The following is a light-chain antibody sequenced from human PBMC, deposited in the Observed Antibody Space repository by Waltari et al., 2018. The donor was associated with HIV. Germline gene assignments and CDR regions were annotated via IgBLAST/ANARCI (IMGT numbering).Light chain of an antibody. J-gene: IGKJ4*01. CDR3: QQFKSYPLT. Sequence: AIQLTQSPSSLSASAGARVPITCRASQGINSALAWYQQKPGKPPKLLISDASSLESGVPSRFSGSGSGTDFTLTISSLQPEDFASYYCQQFKSYPLTFGGGTKVEIK. V-gene: IGKV1-13*02. CDR1: QGINSA. CDR2: DAS.